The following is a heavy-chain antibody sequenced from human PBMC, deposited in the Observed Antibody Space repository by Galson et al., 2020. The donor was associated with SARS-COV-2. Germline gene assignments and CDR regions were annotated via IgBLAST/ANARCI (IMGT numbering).Heavy chain of an antibody. D-gene: IGHD3-9*01. V-gene: IGHV1-69*13. Sequence: GASVKVSCKASGGTFSSYAISWVRQAPGQGLEWMGGIIPISGTANYAQKFQGRVTITADASTSTAYMELSSLRSEDTAVYYCARGHYDILPGYCSYYYYGTDVWGQGTTVTVSS. CDR1: GGTFSSYA. CDR3: ARGHYDILPGYCSYYYYGTDV. CDR2: IIPISGTA. J-gene: IGHJ6*02.